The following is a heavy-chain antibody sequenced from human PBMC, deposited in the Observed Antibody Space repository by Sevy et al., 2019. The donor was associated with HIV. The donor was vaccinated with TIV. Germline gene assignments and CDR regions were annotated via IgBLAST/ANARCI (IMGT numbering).Heavy chain of an antibody. D-gene: IGHD5-12*01. CDR1: GGSVSSGNYY. CDR3: ARSPGPYDGVRLGAFVI. V-gene: IGHV4-61*01. J-gene: IGHJ3*02. CDR2: IYYSGST. Sequence: SETLSLTCTVSGGSVSSGNYYWSWIRQPPGKGLEWIGYIYYSGSTNYNPSVKLRVTISVATSKNQFSLKLRPVTAADTAVYYCARSPGPYDGVRLGAFVIWGQGTMVTASS.